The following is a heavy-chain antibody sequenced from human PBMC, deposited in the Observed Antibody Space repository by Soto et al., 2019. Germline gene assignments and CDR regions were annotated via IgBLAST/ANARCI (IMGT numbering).Heavy chain of an antibody. D-gene: IGHD6-19*01. CDR3: AKDSDSSGWYDAFDI. J-gene: IGHJ3*02. CDR2: ISGSGGST. CDR1: GFTFSSYA. Sequence: HPGGSLRLSCVACGFTFSSYAMSWVRQAPGKGLEWVSAISGSGGSTYYADSVKGRFTISRDNSKNTLYLQMNSLRAEDTAVYYCAKDSDSSGWYDAFDIWGQGTMVTVSS. V-gene: IGHV3-23*01.